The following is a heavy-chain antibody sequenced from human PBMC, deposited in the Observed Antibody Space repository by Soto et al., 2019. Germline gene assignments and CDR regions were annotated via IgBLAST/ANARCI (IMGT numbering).Heavy chain of an antibody. CDR2: IYSGGST. V-gene: IGHV3-53*04. D-gene: IGHD6-19*01. CDR1: GFTVSSNY. J-gene: IGHJ4*02. Sequence: EVQLVESGGGLVQPAGSLRLSCAASGFTVSSNYMSWVRQAPGKGLEWVSVIYSGGSTYYADSVKGRFTISRHNSKNTLYLQLNSLRAEDTAVYYCERAIRYSSGWSYYFDYWGQGTLVTVSS. CDR3: ERAIRYSSGWSYYFDY.